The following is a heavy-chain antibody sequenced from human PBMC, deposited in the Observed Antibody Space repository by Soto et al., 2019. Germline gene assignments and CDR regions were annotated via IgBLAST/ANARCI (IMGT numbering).Heavy chain of an antibody. D-gene: IGHD2-8*02. CDR3: ARDKITGLFDY. J-gene: IGHJ4*02. CDR1: SGAFSGYS. V-gene: IGHV4-34*01. CDR2: INHSGST. Sequence: QVQLQQWGGGLLKPSETLSLTCAVYSGAFSGYSWTWIRQPPGTGLEWIGEINHSGSTNYNPSLKCRVTISVATSKNHFSLKLTSVTAADTAVYYCARDKITGLFDYWAQGTLVTVSS.